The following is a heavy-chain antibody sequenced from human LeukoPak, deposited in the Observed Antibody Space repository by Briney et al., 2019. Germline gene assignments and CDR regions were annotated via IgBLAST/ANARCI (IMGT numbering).Heavy chain of an antibody. J-gene: IGHJ4*02. Sequence: ASVKVSCKASGGTFSSYAISWVRQAPGQGLEWMGGIIPIFGTANYAQKFQGRVTITADKSTSTAYMELSSLRSEDTAVYYCARGYSNYGGTDYWGQGTLVTVSS. V-gene: IGHV1-69*06. CDR1: GGTFSSYA. CDR3: ARGYSNYGGTDY. D-gene: IGHD4-11*01. CDR2: IIPIFGTA.